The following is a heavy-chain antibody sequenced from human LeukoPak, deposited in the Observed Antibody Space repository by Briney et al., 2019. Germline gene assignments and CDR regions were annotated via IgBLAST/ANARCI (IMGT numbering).Heavy chain of an antibody. Sequence: GGSLRLSCAASGFTFSSYGMHWVRQAPGKGLEWVAVIWYDGSNKYYADSVKGRFTISRDNSKNTLYLQMNSLRAEDTAVYYCAREWIAAAVHFDYWGQGTLVTVSS. CDR2: IWYDGSNK. CDR3: AREWIAAAVHFDY. V-gene: IGHV3-33*01. J-gene: IGHJ4*02. CDR1: GFTFSSYG. D-gene: IGHD6-13*01.